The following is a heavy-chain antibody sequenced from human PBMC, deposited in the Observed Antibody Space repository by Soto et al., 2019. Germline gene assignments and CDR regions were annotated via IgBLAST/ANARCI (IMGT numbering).Heavy chain of an antibody. Sequence: GGSLRLSCTASGFTFGDYAMSWFRQAPGKGLEWVGFIRSKAYGGTTEYAASVKGRFTISRDDSKSIAYLQMNSLKTEDTAVYYCTRERGGVLVAATPMDYYYGMDVWGQGTTVTVSS. V-gene: IGHV3-49*03. CDR3: TRERGGVLVAATPMDYYYGMDV. J-gene: IGHJ6*02. CDR1: GFTFGDYA. CDR2: IRSKAYGGTT. D-gene: IGHD2-15*01.